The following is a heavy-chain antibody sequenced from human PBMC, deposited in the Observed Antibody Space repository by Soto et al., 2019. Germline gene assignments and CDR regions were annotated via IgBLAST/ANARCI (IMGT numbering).Heavy chain of an antibody. J-gene: IGHJ4*02. CDR2: IWYDGSNK. CDR3: ARVAVAGYYFDY. CDR1: GFTFSSYG. Sequence: QVQLVESGGGVVQPGRSLRLSCAASGFTFSSYGMHWVRQAPGKGLEWVAVIWYDGSNKYYADSVKGRFTISRDNSKNTLYLQMNSLRAEDTAVYYCARVAVAGYYFDYWAREPWSPSPQ. D-gene: IGHD6-19*01. V-gene: IGHV3-33*01.